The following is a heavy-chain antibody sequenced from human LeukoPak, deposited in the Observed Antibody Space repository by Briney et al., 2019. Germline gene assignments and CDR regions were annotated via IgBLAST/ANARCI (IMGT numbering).Heavy chain of an antibody. CDR2: IGGSGGST. CDR1: GFTFSSYA. D-gene: IGHD3-22*01. Sequence: GGSLRLSCAASGFTFSSYAMSWVRQAPGKGLEWVSAIGGSGGSTYYADSVKGRFTISRDNSKNTLYLQMSSLRAEDTAVYYCAKDGLYYYDSSGYYYDWWFDPWGQGTLVTVSS. CDR3: AKDGLYYYDSSGYYYDWWFDP. J-gene: IGHJ5*02. V-gene: IGHV3-23*01.